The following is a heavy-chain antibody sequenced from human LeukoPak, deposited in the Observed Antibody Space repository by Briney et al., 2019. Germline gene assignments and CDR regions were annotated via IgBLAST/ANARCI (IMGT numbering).Heavy chain of an antibody. CDR1: GFTFDDYA. Sequence: LTGGSLRLSCAASGFTFDDYAMHWVRQAPGKGLEWVSLISGDGGSTYYADSVKGRFTISRDNSKNSLYLQMNSPRTEDTALYYCAKDWGAYYDSSGFYSGDFDYWGQGTLVTVSS. CDR3: AKDWGAYYDSSGFYSGDFDY. CDR2: ISGDGGST. D-gene: IGHD3-22*01. J-gene: IGHJ4*02. V-gene: IGHV3-43*02.